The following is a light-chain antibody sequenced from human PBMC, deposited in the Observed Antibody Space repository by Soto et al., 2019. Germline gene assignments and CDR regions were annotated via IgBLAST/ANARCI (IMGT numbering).Light chain of an antibody. CDR3: QSYDSSLSGVV. CDR1: SSNIGAGYD. J-gene: IGLJ2*01. CDR2: GNS. V-gene: IGLV1-40*01. Sequence: QSVLTQPPSVSGSPGQRVTISCTGSSSNIGAGYDVHWYQQFPGTAPKLLIYGNSNRPSGVPDRFSGSKSGTSASLAITGLQAEDEADYYCQSYDSSLSGVVFGGGTKLTFL.